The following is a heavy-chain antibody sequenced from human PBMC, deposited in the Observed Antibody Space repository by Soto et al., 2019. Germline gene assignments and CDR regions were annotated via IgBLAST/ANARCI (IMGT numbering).Heavy chain of an antibody. CDR2: IIPIFGTA. Sequence: ASVKVSCKASGGTFSSYSISWVRQAPGQGLEWMGGIIPIFGTANYAQKFQGRVTITADESTSTAYMELSSLRSEDTAMYYCARERTMVRGVIDWFDPWGQGTLVTVSS. D-gene: IGHD3-10*01. CDR1: GGTFSSYS. V-gene: IGHV1-69*13. J-gene: IGHJ5*02. CDR3: ARERTMVRGVIDWFDP.